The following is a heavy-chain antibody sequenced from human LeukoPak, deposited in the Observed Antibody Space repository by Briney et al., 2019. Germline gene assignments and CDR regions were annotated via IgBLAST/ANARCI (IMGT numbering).Heavy chain of an antibody. Sequence: ASVKVSCKASGYTFTGYYMHWVRQAPGQGLEWMGRINPNSGGTNYAQKFQGRVTMTRDTSISTAYMELSRLRSDDTAVYYCARDPRGYSYGYSDYWGQGTLVTVSS. J-gene: IGHJ4*02. CDR1: GYTFTGYY. CDR2: INPNSGGT. D-gene: IGHD5-18*01. V-gene: IGHV1-2*06. CDR3: ARDPRGYSYGYSDY.